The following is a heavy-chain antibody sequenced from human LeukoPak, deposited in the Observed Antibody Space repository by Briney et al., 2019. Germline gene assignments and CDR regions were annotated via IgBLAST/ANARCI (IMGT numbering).Heavy chain of an antibody. CDR2: IYYSGST. CDR1: GGSISSYY. D-gene: IGHD3-10*01. V-gene: IGHV4-59*12. CDR3: ARENFYYGSGSYYPDAFDI. Sequence: SETLSLTCTVSGGSISSYYWSWIRQPPGKGLEWIGYIYYSGSTNYNPSLKSRVTISVDTSKNQFSLKLSSVTAADTAVYYCARENFYYGSGSYYPDAFDIWGQGTMVTVSS. J-gene: IGHJ3*02.